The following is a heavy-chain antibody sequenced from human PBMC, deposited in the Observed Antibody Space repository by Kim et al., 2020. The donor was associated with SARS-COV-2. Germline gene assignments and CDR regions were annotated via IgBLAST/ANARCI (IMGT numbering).Heavy chain of an antibody. V-gene: IGHV4-59*01. CDR3: ARDPSSWYLSPYWYFDL. CDR1: GGSISSYY. CDR2: IYYSGST. D-gene: IGHD6-13*01. Sequence: SETLSLTCTVSGGSISSYYWSWIRQPPGKGLEWIGYIYYSGSTNYNPSLKSRVTISVDTSKNQFSLKLSSVTAADTAVYYCARDPSSWYLSPYWYFDLWGRGTLVTVSS. J-gene: IGHJ2*01.